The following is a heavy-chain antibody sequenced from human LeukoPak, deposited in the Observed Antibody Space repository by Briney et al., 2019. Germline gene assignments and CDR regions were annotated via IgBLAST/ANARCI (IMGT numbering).Heavy chain of an antibody. CDR1: GGSISSDTYY. J-gene: IGHJ4*02. V-gene: IGHV4-61*02. D-gene: IGHD3-9*01. CDR3: ARVQFDSAGSFYC. CDR2: IFTSGRI. Sequence: SQTLSLTCTVSGGSISSDTYYWSWIRQPAGKGLEWIGRIFTSGRIDYNPSLRSRVAMSVDTSKNQFSLKMSSVTAADTAVYFCARVQFDSAGSFYCWGPGTLVTVSS.